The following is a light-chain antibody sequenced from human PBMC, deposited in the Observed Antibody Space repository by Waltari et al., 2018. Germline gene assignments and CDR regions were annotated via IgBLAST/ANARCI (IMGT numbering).Light chain of an antibody. V-gene: IGLV1-44*01. J-gene: IGLJ1*01. CDR3: AAWDDSLNGFYV. CDR2: NSY. CDR1: VSNIGGNA. Sequence: QSVLIQPPSASGTPGQRVTISCSGRVSNIGGNAVPWYQQLPGTAPKLLIYNSYQRPSGVPDRFSGSKSGTSASLAISGLQSEDEGDYFCAAWDDSLNGFYVFGSGTKVTVL.